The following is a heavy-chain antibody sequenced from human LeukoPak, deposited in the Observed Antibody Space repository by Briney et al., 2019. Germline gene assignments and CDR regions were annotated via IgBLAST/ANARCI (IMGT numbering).Heavy chain of an antibody. CDR3: AAAGWAMDAFDI. D-gene: IGHD6-13*01. Sequence: PGGSLRLSCAASGFTFSSYWMSWVRQAPGKGLEWVANIKQDGSEKYYVDSVKGRFTFSRDNAKNSLYLQMNSLRAEDTAVYCCAAAGWAMDAFDIWGQGTMVTVSS. CDR1: GFTFSSYW. CDR2: IKQDGSEK. J-gene: IGHJ3*02. V-gene: IGHV3-7*01.